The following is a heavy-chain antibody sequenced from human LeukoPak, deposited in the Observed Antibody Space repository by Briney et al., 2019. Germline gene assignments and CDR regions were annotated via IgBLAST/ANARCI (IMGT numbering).Heavy chain of an antibody. CDR3: ARGPTTVTRAFDY. D-gene: IGHD4-17*01. J-gene: IGHJ4*02. V-gene: IGHV4-61*02. Sequence: SQTLSLTCTVSGGSISSGSYYWSWIRQPAGKGLEWIGRIYTSGSTNYNPSLKSRVTISVDTSKNQFSLKLSSVTAADTAVYYCARGPTTVTRAFDYWGQGTLVTVSS. CDR2: IYTSGST. CDR1: GGSISSGSYY.